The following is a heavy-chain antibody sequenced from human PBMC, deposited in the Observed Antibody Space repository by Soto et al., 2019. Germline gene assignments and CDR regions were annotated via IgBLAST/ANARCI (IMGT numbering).Heavy chain of an antibody. CDR3: ARPDFGDYWYFDL. D-gene: IGHD4-17*01. CDR1: GGPFSSHT. V-gene: IGHV1-69*08. CDR2: IIPALGTT. Sequence: QDQLVQSGAEVKKPGSSVKVSCKAFGGPFSSHTFSWVRQAPGQGLEWMGRIIPALGTTTYAQQFQGRVTITADESVTTVYMELTSLRTEDTAAYYCARPDFGDYWYFDLWGRGTLVTVSS. J-gene: IGHJ2*01.